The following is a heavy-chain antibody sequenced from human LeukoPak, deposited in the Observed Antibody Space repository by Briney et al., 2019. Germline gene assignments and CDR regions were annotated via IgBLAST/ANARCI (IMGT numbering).Heavy chain of an antibody. D-gene: IGHD1-1*01. CDR3: ARESGTSPRTFDY. Sequence: SETLSLTCTVSGGSISSYYWSWIRQPPGKGLEWIGYIYNSGSTNYNPSLKSRVTISVDTSKNQFSLKLSSVTAADTAVYYCARESGTSPRTFDYWGQGTLVTVSS. V-gene: IGHV4-59*01. CDR2: IYNSGST. CDR1: GGSISSYY. J-gene: IGHJ4*02.